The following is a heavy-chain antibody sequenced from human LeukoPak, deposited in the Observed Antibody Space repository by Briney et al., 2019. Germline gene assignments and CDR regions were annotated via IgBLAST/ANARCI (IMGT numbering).Heavy chain of an antibody. CDR3: ARGRYYGSGNWFDP. CDR2: IYHSGST. D-gene: IGHD3-10*01. CDR1: GGSISSSNW. Sequence: PSETLSLTCAVSGGSISSSNWWSWVRQPPGKGLERIGEIYHSGSTNYNPSLKSRVTISVDKSKNQFSLKLSSVTAADTAVYYCARGRYYGSGNWFDPWGQGTLVTVSS. J-gene: IGHJ5*02. V-gene: IGHV4-4*02.